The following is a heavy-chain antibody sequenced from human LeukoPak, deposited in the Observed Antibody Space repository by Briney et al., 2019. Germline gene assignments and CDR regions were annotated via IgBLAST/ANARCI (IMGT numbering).Heavy chain of an antibody. CDR3: ASAGGQLVHGFGYFEY. J-gene: IGHJ4*02. V-gene: IGHV3-30*04. CDR1: GFTFSRYS. CDR2: ISYDGSGK. Sequence: SGGSLRLSCAASGFTFSRYSMHWVRQAPGKGLEWVAVISYDGSGKYYADSVKGRFTISRDNSKNTLYLQMNSLRAEDTAVYYCASAGGQLVHGFGYFEYWGQGTLVTVSS. D-gene: IGHD6-13*01.